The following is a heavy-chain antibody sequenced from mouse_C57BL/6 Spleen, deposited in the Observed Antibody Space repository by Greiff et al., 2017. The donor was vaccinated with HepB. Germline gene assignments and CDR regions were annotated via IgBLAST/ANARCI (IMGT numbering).Heavy chain of an antibody. CDR2: ISYDGSN. Sequence: EVKLMESGPGLVKPSQSLSLTCSVTGYSITSGYYWNWIRQFPGNKLEWMGYISYDGSNNYNPSLKNRISITRDTSKNQFFLKLNSVTTEDTATYDCARGAYYSNWYFDVWGTGTTVTVSS. D-gene: IGHD2-5*01. J-gene: IGHJ1*03. V-gene: IGHV3-6*01. CDR3: ARGAYYSNWYFDV. CDR1: GYSITSGYY.